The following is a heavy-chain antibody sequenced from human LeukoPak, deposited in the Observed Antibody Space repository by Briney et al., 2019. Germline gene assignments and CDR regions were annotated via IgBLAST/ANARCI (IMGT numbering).Heavy chain of an antibody. CDR1: GFTFSSYS. CDR2: ISSSSSYI. J-gene: IGHJ6*03. CDR3: AGEKVGANYYYYYYMDV. V-gene: IGHV3-21*01. D-gene: IGHD1-26*01. Sequence: PGGSLRLSCVASGFTFSSYSMNWVRQAPGRGLEWVSFISSSSSYIHYADSVKGRFTISRDNAKNSLYLQMNSLRAEDTAVYYCAGEKVGANYYYYYYMDVWGKGTTVTISS.